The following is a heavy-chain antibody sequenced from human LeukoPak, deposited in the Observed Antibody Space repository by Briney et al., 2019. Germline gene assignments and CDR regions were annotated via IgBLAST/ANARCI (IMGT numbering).Heavy chain of an antibody. V-gene: IGHV4-34*01. D-gene: IGHD6-6*01. CDR2: INHSRST. Sequence: SETLSLTCAVYGGTFSGYFWNWIRQPPGKGLEWIGEINHSRSTTYNLSLKSRVSMSIDTSKNQFSLKLSSGTAADTAMYYCARGPGKYSSPPDYWGQGTLVTVSS. CDR1: GGTFSGYF. CDR3: ARGPGKYSSPPDY. J-gene: IGHJ4*02.